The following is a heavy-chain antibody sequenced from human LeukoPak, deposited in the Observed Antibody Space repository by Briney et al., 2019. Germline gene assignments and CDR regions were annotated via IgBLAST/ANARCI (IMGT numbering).Heavy chain of an antibody. CDR2: IYYSGST. CDR1: GGSISTYY. Sequence: SETLSLTCTVSGGSISTYYWSWIRQPPGKGLEWIGYIYYSGSTNYNPSLKSRVTISVDTSKNQFSLKLSSVTAADTAVYYCARDPGIMITFGGVNYGMDVWGQGTTVTVSS. J-gene: IGHJ6*02. D-gene: IGHD3-16*01. CDR3: ARDPGIMITFGGVNYGMDV. V-gene: IGHV4-59*01.